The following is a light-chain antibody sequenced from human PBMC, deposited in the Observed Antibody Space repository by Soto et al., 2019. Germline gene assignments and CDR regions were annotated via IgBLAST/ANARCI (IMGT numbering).Light chain of an antibody. J-gene: IGKJ1*01. CDR1: ESISNW. V-gene: IGKV1-5*01. CDR3: QKYRTYS. CDR2: HAS. Sequence: IQLTQSPTTLPASVGDRVTLTCRASESISNWLAWYQQRPGTAPKLLIYHASILETAVPSRFSGNGSGTEFTLTIRSLKPGDFATYYCQKYRTYSFGQGTKVDI.